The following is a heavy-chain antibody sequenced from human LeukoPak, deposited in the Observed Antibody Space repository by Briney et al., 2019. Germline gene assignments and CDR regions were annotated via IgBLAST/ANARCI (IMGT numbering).Heavy chain of an antibody. V-gene: IGHV4-39*01. Sequence: SETLSLTCTVSGGSISSNNYYWGWIRQPPGKGLEWIGSIYYSGTTYYNPSLKSRVTISVDTSKNQFSLKLSSVTAADTAVYFCARLSPWEFTYYYSYMDVWGKGTTVTVSS. CDR1: GGSISSNNYY. CDR3: ARLSPWEFTYYYSYMDV. J-gene: IGHJ6*03. CDR2: IYYSGTT. D-gene: IGHD3-10*01.